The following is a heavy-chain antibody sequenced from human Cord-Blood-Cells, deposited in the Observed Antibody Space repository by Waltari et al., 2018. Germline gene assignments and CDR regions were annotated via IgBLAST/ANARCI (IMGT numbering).Heavy chain of an antibody. J-gene: IGHJ4*02. CDR3: AKEFYGDYFDY. D-gene: IGHD4-17*01. CDR2: ISGSGGST. CDR1: GFTFSSYA. Sequence: EVQLVESGGGLVQPGGSLRLSCAASGFTFSSYAMSWGRQAPGKGLEGCLAISGSGGSTYYVASGKGRFTISRGNSKNTLYLQMNSLRAEDTAVYYCAKEFYGDYFDYWGQVTLVTVSS. V-gene: IGHV3-23*04.